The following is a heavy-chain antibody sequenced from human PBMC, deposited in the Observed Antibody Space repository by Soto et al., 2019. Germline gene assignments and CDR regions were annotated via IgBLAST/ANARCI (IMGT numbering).Heavy chain of an antibody. CDR2: IDGSGGIT. Sequence: QLLQSGGGLVQPGGSLTLSCAASGFTFGTTDMSWVRQAPGEGLEWVSSIDGSGGITYYADSEKGRFTISRDNSRNTVYLQLNSLRGDDTPLYYCVKNSGWFNTSGQGALVTVSS. CDR3: VKNSGWFNT. CDR1: GFTFGTTD. V-gene: IGHV3-23*01. D-gene: IGHD3-10*01. J-gene: IGHJ5*02.